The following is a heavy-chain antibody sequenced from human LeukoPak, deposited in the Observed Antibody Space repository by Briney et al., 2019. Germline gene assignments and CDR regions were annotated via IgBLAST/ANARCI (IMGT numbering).Heavy chain of an antibody. D-gene: IGHD4-17*01. Sequence: SETLSLTCAVYGGSFSGYYWSWIRQPPGKGLEWIGEINHSGSTNYNPSLKSRVTISVDTSKNQFSLKLSSVTAADTAAYYCARGHGDYGYYYYYGMDVWGQGTTVTVSS. J-gene: IGHJ6*02. CDR2: INHSGST. CDR3: ARGHGDYGYYYYYGMDV. CDR1: GGSFSGYY. V-gene: IGHV4-34*01.